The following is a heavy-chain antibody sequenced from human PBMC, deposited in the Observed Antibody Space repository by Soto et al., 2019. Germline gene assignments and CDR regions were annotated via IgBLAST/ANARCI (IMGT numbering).Heavy chain of an antibody. J-gene: IGHJ4*02. CDR1: GFTFSSYA. Sequence: GGSLRLSCAASGFTFSSYAMSWVRQAPGKGLEWVSAISGSGGSTYYADSVKGRFTISRDNSKNTLYLQMNSLRAEDTAVYYCAIDVLLGYCSGGSCSSFDYWGQGTLVTVSS. V-gene: IGHV3-23*01. CDR2: ISGSGGST. CDR3: AIDVLLGYCSGGSCSSFDY. D-gene: IGHD2-15*01.